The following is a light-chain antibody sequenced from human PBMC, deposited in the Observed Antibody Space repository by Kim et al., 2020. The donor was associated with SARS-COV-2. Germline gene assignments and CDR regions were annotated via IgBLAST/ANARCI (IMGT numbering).Light chain of an antibody. Sequence: SASVGDRVTITCRASQDISHSLNWYQHKPGKAPNLLIYDVSNLRTGAPSRFRGSGSGRDFTFTISGLQPEDTATYFCQQYRNLPYTFGQGTKLEI. J-gene: IGKJ2*01. CDR3: QQYRNLPYT. V-gene: IGKV1-33*01. CDR2: DVS. CDR1: QDISHS.